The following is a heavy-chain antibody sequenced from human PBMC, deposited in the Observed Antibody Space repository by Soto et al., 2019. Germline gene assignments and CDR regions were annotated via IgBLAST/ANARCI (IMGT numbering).Heavy chain of an antibody. CDR3: ARVRFGELV. J-gene: IGHJ4*02. CDR2: IGVGGGDR. D-gene: IGHD3-10*01. Sequence: EVQLLESGGGLVQPGGPLSLSCAASGFTFSSYAMSWVRQAPGKGLEWVSIIGVGGGDRYYPESVKGRFTISRDNSRDTLYLEMNSLRDEDTAVYYCARVRFGELVWGQGTLVTVSS. V-gene: IGHV3-23*01. CDR1: GFTFSSYA.